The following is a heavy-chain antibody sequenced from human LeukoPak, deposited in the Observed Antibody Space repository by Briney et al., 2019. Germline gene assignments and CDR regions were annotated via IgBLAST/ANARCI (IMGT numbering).Heavy chain of an antibody. D-gene: IGHD1-26*01. Sequence: WETLALTCTVSGGSISSYYWSWIRQPPGKGLEWIGDIYYSGSTNYNPSLKSRVTISVDTSKNQFSLRLSSVTAADTAVYYSARLASGSYGPLTPFDYWGQGTLVTLSS. CDR1: GGSISSYY. CDR3: ARLASGSYGPLTPFDY. V-gene: IGHV4-59*08. CDR2: IYYSGST. J-gene: IGHJ4*02.